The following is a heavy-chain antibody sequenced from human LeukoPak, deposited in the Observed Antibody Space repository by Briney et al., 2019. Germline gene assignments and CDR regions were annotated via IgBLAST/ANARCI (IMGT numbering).Heavy chain of an antibody. Sequence: GASLRLSCAASGFTFSNYAMSWVRQAPGEGLEWVSAITGGGSGIYYADSMKSRFTISRDNSKNTLYLQINSRRAEDTAVYYCAKWGDYDVLTGYYVSDYWGQGTLVTVSS. J-gene: IGHJ4*02. D-gene: IGHD3-9*01. CDR1: GFTFSNYA. CDR3: AKWGDYDVLTGYYVSDY. V-gene: IGHV3-23*01. CDR2: ITGGGSGI.